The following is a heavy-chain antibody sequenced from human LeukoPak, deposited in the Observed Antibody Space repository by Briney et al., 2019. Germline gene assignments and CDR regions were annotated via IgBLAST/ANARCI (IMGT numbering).Heavy chain of an antibody. CDR1: GFTFSSYS. CDR3: ARPPSRYCSSTSCYGNYYYYMDV. J-gene: IGHJ6*03. Sequence: GGSLKLSCAASGFTFSSYSMNWVRQAPGKGLEWVSSISSSSSYIYYADSVKGRFTISRDNAKNSLYLQMNSLRAEDTAVYYCARPPSRYCSSTSCYGNYYYYMDVWGKGTTVTVSS. D-gene: IGHD2-2*01. CDR2: ISSSSSYI. V-gene: IGHV3-21*01.